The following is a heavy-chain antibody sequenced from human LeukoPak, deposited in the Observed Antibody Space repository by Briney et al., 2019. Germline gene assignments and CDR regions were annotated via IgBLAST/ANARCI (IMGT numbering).Heavy chain of an antibody. CDR3: AKELRYYDFWSGYYTAYYYYYMDV. CDR2: ISYDGSNK. Sequence: GGSLRLSCAASGFTFSSYGMHWVRQAPGKGLEWVAVISYDGSNKYYADSVKGRFTISRDNSKNTLYLQMNSLRAEDTAVYYCAKELRYYDFWSGYYTAYYYYYMDVWGKGTTVTVSS. V-gene: IGHV3-30*18. D-gene: IGHD3-3*01. J-gene: IGHJ6*03. CDR1: GFTFSSYG.